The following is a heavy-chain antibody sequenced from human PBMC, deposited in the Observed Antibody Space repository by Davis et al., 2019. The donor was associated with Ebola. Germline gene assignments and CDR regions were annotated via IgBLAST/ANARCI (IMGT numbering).Heavy chain of an antibody. J-gene: IGHJ4*02. CDR2: IYYSGST. D-gene: IGHD3-3*01. Sequence: PSETLSLTCTVSGGSVSGGSYYWSWIRQPPGKGLEWIGYIYYSGSTNYNPSLKSRVTISVDTSKNQFSLKLSSVTAADTAVYYCARERSGRFDYWGQGTLVTVSS. CDR3: ARERSGRFDY. CDR1: GGSVSGGSYY. V-gene: IGHV4-61*01.